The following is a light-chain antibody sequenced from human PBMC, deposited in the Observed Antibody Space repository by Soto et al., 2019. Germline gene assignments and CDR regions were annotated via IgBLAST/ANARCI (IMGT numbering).Light chain of an antibody. J-gene: IGKJ2*02. CDR1: QSFSTW. Sequence: DIQMTQSPSTLSASVGDRVTITCRASQSFSTWLAWYQQKPGKAPKLLIYKASNLESGVPSRFSGSGSGTEFTLTISSLQPDDFAAYDCLQYNSYPWTFGQGTKLEIK. CDR3: LQYNSYPWT. V-gene: IGKV1-5*03. CDR2: KAS.